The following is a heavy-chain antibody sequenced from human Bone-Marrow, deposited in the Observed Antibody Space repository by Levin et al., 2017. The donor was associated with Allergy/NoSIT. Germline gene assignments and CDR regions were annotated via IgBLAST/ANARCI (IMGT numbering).Heavy chain of an antibody. J-gene: IGHJ6*02. CDR2: VNYVGGI. D-gene: IGHD3-10*01. Sequence: GSLRLSCSVSAEPTRNIYWTWIRQSPGKGLEWLGNVNYVGGINYNPSFRGRITLSSDASANQFSLRVSSLTSADTGIYYCVRDRDFSSSSSGSRDSGMDVWGQGTSVTVSS. CDR3: VRDRDFSSSSSGSRDSGMDV. V-gene: IGHV4-59*01. CDR1: AEPTRNIY.